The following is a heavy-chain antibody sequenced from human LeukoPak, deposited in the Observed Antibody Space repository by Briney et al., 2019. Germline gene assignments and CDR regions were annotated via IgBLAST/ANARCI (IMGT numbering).Heavy chain of an antibody. CDR1: GFTFSSYA. CDR3: VRYCSGGSCYPFDY. Sequence: GGSLRLSCAASGFTFSSYAMSWVRQAPGKGLEWVSAISGSGGSTYYADSVKGRFTIFRDNSKNTLYLQMNSLRAEDTAVYYCVRYCSGGSCYPFDYWGQGTLVTVSS. J-gene: IGHJ4*02. V-gene: IGHV3-23*01. D-gene: IGHD2-15*01. CDR2: ISGSGGST.